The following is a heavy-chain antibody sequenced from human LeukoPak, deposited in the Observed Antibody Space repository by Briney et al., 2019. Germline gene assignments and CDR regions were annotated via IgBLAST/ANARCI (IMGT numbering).Heavy chain of an antibody. Sequence: SETLSLTCAVYGGSFSGYYWSWIRQPPWKGLEWIGEINHSGSTNYNPSLKSRVTISVDTSKNQFSLKLSSVTAADTAVYYCAREVTSMVRGVIRGGPFDPWGQGTLVTVSS. CDR1: GGSFSGYY. V-gene: IGHV4-34*01. CDR3: AREVTSMVRGVIRGGPFDP. J-gene: IGHJ5*02. D-gene: IGHD3-10*01. CDR2: INHSGST.